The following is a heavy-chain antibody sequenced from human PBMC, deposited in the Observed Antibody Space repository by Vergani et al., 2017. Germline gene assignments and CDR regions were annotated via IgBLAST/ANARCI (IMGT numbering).Heavy chain of an antibody. CDR3: ARGTTLTGPFDY. J-gene: IGHJ4*02. CDR1: GFTFRSYS. V-gene: IGHV3-21*01. Sequence: EVQLVESGGGLVKPEESLRLSCAASGFTFRSYSMNWVRQAPGKGLEWVSSISSSSSYIYYGDSVKGRFTISRDNAKNSLYLQMNSLRAEDTAVYYCARGTTLTGPFDYWGQGTLVTVSS. CDR2: ISSSSSYI. D-gene: IGHD1-20*01.